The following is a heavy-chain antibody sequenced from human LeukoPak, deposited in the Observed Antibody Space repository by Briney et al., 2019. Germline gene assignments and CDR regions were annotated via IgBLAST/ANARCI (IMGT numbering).Heavy chain of an antibody. V-gene: IGHV3-23*01. D-gene: IGHD6-13*01. CDR1: GFTFSSYA. CDR3: AKDTLYSSTIDY. CDR2: ISGSGGST. Sequence: GGSLRLSCAASGFTFSSYAMSWVRQAPGKGLEWVLAISGSGGSTYYADSVKGRFTISRDNSKNTLYLQMNSLRAEDTAVYYCAKDTLYSSTIDYWGQGTLVTVSS. J-gene: IGHJ4*02.